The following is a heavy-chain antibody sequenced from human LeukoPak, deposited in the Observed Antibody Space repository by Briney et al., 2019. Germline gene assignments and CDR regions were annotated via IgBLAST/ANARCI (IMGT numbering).Heavy chain of an antibody. CDR1: GFTVSSNY. CDR2: IYSGGST. D-gene: IGHD3-3*01. J-gene: IGHJ4*02. Sequence: GGSLRLSCAASGFTVSSNYMSWVRQAPGKGLEWVSVIYSGGSTYYADSVKGRFTISRDNSKNTLYLQMGGLRAEDMAVYYCARDGYDFWSGYYDYWGQGTLVTVSS. CDR3: ARDGYDFWSGYYDY. V-gene: IGHV3-66*01.